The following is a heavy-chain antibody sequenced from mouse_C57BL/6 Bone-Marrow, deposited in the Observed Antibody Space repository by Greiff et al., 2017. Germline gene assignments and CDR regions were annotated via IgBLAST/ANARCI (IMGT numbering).Heavy chain of an antibody. D-gene: IGHD3-2*02. CDR3: ASRDQATDYAMDD. J-gene: IGHJ4*01. Sequence: VQLQQSVAELVRPGASVKLSCTASGFNFKNTYMHRVKQRPEQGLEWIGRIDPANGNTKYAPKFQGKATITADTSSNTAYLQLSSLTSEDTAIYYCASRDQATDYAMDDWGQGTTVTVAS. CDR2: IDPANGNT. CDR1: GFNFKNTY. V-gene: IGHV14-3*01.